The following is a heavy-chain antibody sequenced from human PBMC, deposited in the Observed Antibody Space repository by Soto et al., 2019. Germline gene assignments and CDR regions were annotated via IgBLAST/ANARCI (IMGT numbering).Heavy chain of an antibody. CDR3: ALQPRQSIAADGIRAFQH. D-gene: IGHD6-13*01. V-gene: IGHV2-5*01. CDR2: IYWNDDK. Sequence: QITLKESGPTLVKPTQTLTLTCTFSGFSLSTSGVGVGWIRQPPGKALEWLALIYWNDDKRYSPSLKSRLTITKDTSKNQVVLTMTNMDPVDTATYYCALQPRQSIAADGIRAFQHWGQGTLVTVSS. J-gene: IGHJ1*01. CDR1: GFSLSTSGVG.